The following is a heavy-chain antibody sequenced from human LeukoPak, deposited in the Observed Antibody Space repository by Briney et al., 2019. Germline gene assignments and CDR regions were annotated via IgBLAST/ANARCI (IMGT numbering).Heavy chain of an antibody. CDR1: GLTFSSYW. CDR2: INSDGSST. Sequence: GGSLRLSCAASGLTFSSYWMHWVRQAPGKGLVWVSRINSDGSSTSYADSVKGRFTISRDNAKNTLYPQMNSLRAEDTAVYYCARAAGTSIVTPFSDYWGQGTLVTVSS. V-gene: IGHV3-74*01. D-gene: IGHD6-19*01. CDR3: ARAAGTSIVTPFSDY. J-gene: IGHJ4*02.